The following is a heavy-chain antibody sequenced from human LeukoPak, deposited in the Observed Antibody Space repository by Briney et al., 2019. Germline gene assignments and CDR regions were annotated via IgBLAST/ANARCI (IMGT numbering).Heavy chain of an antibody. Sequence: NLSLTCTVSGGYSSSGSYYWSWIRQPAGKGLEWIGRIYTSGSTNYNPSLKSQVTISVDTSKNQFSLKLSSLTAADTAVYYCARESVLLWFGEFPGGMDVWGQGTTVTVSS. CDR1: GGYSSSGSYY. D-gene: IGHD3-10*01. J-gene: IGHJ6*02. CDR2: IYTSGST. V-gene: IGHV4-61*02. CDR3: ARESVLLWFGEFPGGMDV.